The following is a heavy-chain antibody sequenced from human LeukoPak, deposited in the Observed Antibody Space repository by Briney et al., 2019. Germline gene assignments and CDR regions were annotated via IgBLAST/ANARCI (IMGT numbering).Heavy chain of an antibody. J-gene: IGHJ4*02. D-gene: IGHD6-13*01. CDR1: GGSISSGDYY. CDR3: ARDESGQLV. V-gene: IGHV4-61*08. CDR2: IYYSGST. Sequence: PSETLSLTCTVSGGSISSGDYYWSWIRQPPGKGLEWIGYIYYSGSTNYNPSLKSRVTISVNTSKHQFSLKLSSVTAADTAVYYCARDESGQLVWGQGTLVTVSS.